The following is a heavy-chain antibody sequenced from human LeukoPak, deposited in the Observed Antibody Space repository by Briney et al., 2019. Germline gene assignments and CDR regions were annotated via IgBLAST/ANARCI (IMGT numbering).Heavy chain of an antibody. Sequence: SETLSLTCTVSGDSISSDPYYWSWIRQPAGKGLEWIGRVYTSGITNYNPSLKSRITMSVDTSKNQFSLKLTSVTAADTAVYYCARHNGFDRGYYYYMDVWGKGTTVTVSS. CDR2: VYTSGIT. CDR3: ARHNGFDRGYYYYMDV. D-gene: IGHD3-9*01. V-gene: IGHV4-61*02. CDR1: GDSISSDPYY. J-gene: IGHJ6*03.